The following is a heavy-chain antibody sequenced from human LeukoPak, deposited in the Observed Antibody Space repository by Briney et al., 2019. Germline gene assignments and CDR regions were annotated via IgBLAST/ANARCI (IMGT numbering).Heavy chain of an antibody. J-gene: IGHJ4*02. Sequence: GRSLRLSCAASGFTFSSYAMHWVRQAPGKGLEWVAVISYDGSNKYYADSVKGRFTISRDNSKNTLYLQMNSLRAEDTAVYYCARERPGRGSLWELSLPHWGQGTLVTVSS. CDR1: GFTFSSYA. CDR2: ISYDGSNK. CDR3: ARERPGRGSLWELSLPH. V-gene: IGHV3-30*04. D-gene: IGHD3-16*02.